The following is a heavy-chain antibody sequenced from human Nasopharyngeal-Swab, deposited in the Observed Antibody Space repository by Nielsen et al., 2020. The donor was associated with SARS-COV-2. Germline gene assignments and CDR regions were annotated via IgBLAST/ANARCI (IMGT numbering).Heavy chain of an antibody. D-gene: IGHD1-26*01. CDR1: GDAVSNNTTG. Sequence: SETLSLTCAVSGDAVSNNTTGWNWIRLPTSSGLEWLGRTYYSSKWNYDYALSVKSRMTVNPDTSKNQFSLELNSVTPEDTAVYYCARGFLREGFDSWGQGILVTVSS. V-gene: IGHV6-1*01. CDR2: TYYSSKWNY. CDR3: ARGFLREGFDS. J-gene: IGHJ4*02.